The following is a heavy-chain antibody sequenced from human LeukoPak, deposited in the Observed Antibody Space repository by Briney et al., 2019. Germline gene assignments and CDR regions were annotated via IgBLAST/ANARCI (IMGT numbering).Heavy chain of an antibody. J-gene: IGHJ6*03. CDR1: GGSISSGGYY. CDR3: ARARSGYYFNYYYYYMDV. V-gene: IGHV4-31*03. D-gene: IGHD3-22*01. Sequence: SQTLSLTCTVSGGSISSGGYYWSWIRQHPGKGLEWIGYIYYSGSTNYNPPLKSRVTISVDTSKNQFSLKLSSVTAADTAVYYCARARSGYYFNYYYYYMDVWGKGTTVTVSS. CDR2: IYYSGST.